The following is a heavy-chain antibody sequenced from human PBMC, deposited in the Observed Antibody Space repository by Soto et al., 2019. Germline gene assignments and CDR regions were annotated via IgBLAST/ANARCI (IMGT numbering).Heavy chain of an antibody. Sequence: PSETLSLTCAVYGGSFSGYYWSWIRQPPGKGLEWIGEINHSGSTNYNPSLKSRVTISVDTSKNQFSLKLSSVTAADTAVYYCARGRGRLGYCSSTSCYGPRRFSLHPWGQGTLLPVYS. CDR1: GGSFSGYY. D-gene: IGHD2-2*01. V-gene: IGHV4-34*01. CDR2: INHSGST. J-gene: IGHJ5*02. CDR3: ARGRGRLGYCSSTSCYGPRRFSLHP.